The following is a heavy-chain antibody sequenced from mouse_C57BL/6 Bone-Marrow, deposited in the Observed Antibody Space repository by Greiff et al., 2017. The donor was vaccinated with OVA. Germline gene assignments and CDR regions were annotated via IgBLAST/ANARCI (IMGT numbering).Heavy chain of an antibody. CDR3: ARSLYYYGSSYDAMDY. Sequence: VQLQQPGAELVMPGASVTPSFNSSVYTFTSYWMHWVKQRPGQGLEWIGEIDPSDSYTNYNQKFKGKSTLTVDKSSSTAYMQRSSLTSEDSAVYYCARSLYYYGSSYDAMDYWGQGTSVTVSS. D-gene: IGHD1-1*01. CDR1: VYTFTSYW. J-gene: IGHJ4*01. V-gene: IGHV1-69*01. CDR2: IDPSDSYT.